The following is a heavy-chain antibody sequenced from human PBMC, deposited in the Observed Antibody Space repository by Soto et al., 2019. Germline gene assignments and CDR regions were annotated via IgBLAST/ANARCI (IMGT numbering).Heavy chain of an antibody. V-gene: IGHV4-34*01. CDR2: INHSGSA. Sequence: QVQLQQWGAGLLKPSETLSLTCAVYGGSFSDYSWTWIRQPPGKALEWIGQINHSGSANYNPSLKSRVTISVGTPKNQFSLELTSVTAADTAVYYCARGLFSEDSYSGGWYYFDYWGHGTLVTVSS. CDR3: ARGLFSEDSYSGGWYYFDY. CDR1: GGSFSDYS. D-gene: IGHD3-10*01. J-gene: IGHJ4*01.